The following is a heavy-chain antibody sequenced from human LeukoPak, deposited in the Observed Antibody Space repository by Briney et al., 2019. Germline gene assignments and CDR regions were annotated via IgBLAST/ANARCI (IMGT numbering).Heavy chain of an antibody. CDR3: ARESYYYDSSGYYSRKPFDY. CDR1: GFTFSSYG. D-gene: IGHD3-22*01. Sequence: GGSLRLSCAASGFTFSSYGMHWVRQAPGKGLEWVAVIWYDGSNKYYADSVKGRFTISRDNSKNTLYLQMNSLRAEDTAVYYCARESYYYDSSGYYSRKPFDYWGQGTLVTVSS. V-gene: IGHV3-33*01. CDR2: IWYDGSNK. J-gene: IGHJ4*02.